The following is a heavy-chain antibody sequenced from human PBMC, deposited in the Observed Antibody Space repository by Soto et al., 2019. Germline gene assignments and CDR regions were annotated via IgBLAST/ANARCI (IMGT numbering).Heavy chain of an antibody. CDR3: ARWLGYGPHFDY. J-gene: IGHJ4*02. V-gene: IGHV4-59*08. D-gene: IGHD5-12*01. CDR1: GGSISTYY. CDR2: IYYSGST. Sequence: SETLSLTCTLSGGSISTYYWSWIRQPPGKGLEWIGYIYYSGSTNYNPSLKSRVTISVDTSKNQFSLKLSSVTAADTAVYYCARWLGYGPHFDYWGQGTLVTVSS.